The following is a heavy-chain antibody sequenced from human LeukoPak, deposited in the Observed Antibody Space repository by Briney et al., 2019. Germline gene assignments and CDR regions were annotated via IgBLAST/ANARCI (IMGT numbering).Heavy chain of an antibody. CDR2: IYYSGST. V-gene: IGHV4-39*07. Sequence: SETLSLTCTVSGGSISSGDYYWSWIRQPPGKGLEWIGSIYYSGSTYYNPSLKSRVTISVDTSKNQFSLKLSSVTAADTAVYYCARDCSSTSGSMDVWGQGTTVTVSS. CDR3: ARDCSSTSGSMDV. D-gene: IGHD2-2*01. CDR1: GGSISSGDYY. J-gene: IGHJ6*02.